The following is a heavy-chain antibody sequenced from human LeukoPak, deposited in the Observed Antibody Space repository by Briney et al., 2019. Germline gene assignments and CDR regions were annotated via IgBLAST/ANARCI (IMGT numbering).Heavy chain of an antibody. CDR1: GGSYSDYY. CDR3: AREPGYCDSTTCYSWFDL. V-gene: IGHV4-34*01. D-gene: IGHD2-2*02. J-gene: IGHJ5*02. Sequence: SETLSLTCGVYGGSYSDYYWSWIRQPPGKGLEWIGEINHSGLTNYNPSLKSRVTISLDTSKNQFSLKLSSVTAADTAVYYCAREPGYCDSTTCYSWFDLWGQGTLVTVSS. CDR2: INHSGLT.